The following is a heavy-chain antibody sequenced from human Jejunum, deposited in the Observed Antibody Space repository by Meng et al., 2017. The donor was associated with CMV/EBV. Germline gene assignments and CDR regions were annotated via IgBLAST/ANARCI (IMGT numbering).Heavy chain of an antibody. CDR3: ARGHTAMVTPFDY. J-gene: IGHJ4*02. D-gene: IGHD5-18*01. V-gene: IGHV4-59*01. Sequence: TVSGGSISSYYWSWIRQPPGKGLEWIGYIYYSGSTNYNPSLKSRVTISVDTSKNQFSLKLSSVTAADTAVYYCARGHTAMVTPFDYWGRGTLVTVSS. CDR2: IYYSGST. CDR1: GGSISSYY.